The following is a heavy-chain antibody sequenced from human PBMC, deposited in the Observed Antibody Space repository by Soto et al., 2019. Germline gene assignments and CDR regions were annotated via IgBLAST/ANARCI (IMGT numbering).Heavy chain of an antibody. J-gene: IGHJ6*02. V-gene: IGHV4-34*01. CDR1: GGSFSGYY. D-gene: IGHD3-3*01. CDR3: ARDCRLRFLEWPKIYYYYGMDV. Sequence: PSETLSLTCAVYGGSFSGYYWSWIRQPPGKGLEWIGEINHSGSTNYNPSLKSRVTISVDTSKNQFSLKLSSVTAADTAVYYCARDCRLRFLEWPKIYYYYGMDVWGQGTTVTVSS. CDR2: INHSGST.